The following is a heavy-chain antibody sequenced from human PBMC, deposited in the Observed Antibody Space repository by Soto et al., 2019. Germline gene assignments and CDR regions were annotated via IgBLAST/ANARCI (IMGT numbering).Heavy chain of an antibody. CDR1: GGSSSSYH. CDR2: VYYTGST. J-gene: IGHJ3*02. CDR3: ARRWAADTFDI. Sequence: QVQLQESGPGLVKPSATLSLTCTVSGGSSSSYHWSWIRQPPGKGLEWIGYVYYTGSTNYNPSLKSRVTLSVDTSKNHLSLKLTSVTAADTAVYYCARRWAADTFDIWGHGTTVNVS. V-gene: IGHV4-59*08.